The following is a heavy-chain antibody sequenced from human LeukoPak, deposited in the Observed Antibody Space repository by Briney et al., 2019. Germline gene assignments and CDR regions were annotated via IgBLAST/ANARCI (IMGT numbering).Heavy chain of an antibody. CDR2: ISGSGGST. D-gene: IGHD3-22*01. CDR3: ARALIVVANFDY. CDR1: GFTFSSYA. J-gene: IGHJ4*02. Sequence: QTGGSLRLSCAASGFTFSSYALSWVRQAPGKGLEWVSSISGSGGSTYYADSVKGRFTISRDNSKNTLYLQMNSLRAEDTAVYYCARALIVVANFDYWGQGTLVTVSS. V-gene: IGHV3-23*01.